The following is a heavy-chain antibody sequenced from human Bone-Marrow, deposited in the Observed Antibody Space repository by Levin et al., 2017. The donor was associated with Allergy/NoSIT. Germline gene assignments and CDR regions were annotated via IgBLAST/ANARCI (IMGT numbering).Heavy chain of an antibody. J-gene: IGHJ4*02. D-gene: IGHD2-15*01. Sequence: ASVKVSCKASGYTFTSYEINWVRQATGEGLEWMGWMTPNSGDTGYAQKFQGRVAMTGSTSTSIAYLEVSSLRSEDTAVYYFARTRRNAAGGKTPDYWGQGTLVTVSS. V-gene: IGHV1-8*01. CDR3: ARTRRNAAGGKTPDY. CDR2: MTPNSGDT. CDR1: GYTFTSYE.